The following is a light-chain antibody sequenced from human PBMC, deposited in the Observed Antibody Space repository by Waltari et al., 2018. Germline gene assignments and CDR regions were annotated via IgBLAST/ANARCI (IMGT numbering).Light chain of an antibody. CDR1: QRVSSSY. CDR2: GAS. V-gene: IGKV3-20*01. J-gene: IGKJ4*01. CDR3: QQYGSSPPSLT. Sequence: EIVLTQSPGTLSLSPGERATLSCRAGQRVSSSYLAWYQQKPGQAPRLRSYGASSRATGIPDRFSGSGSGTDFTLTISRLEPEDFAVYYCQQYGSSPPSLTFGGGTKVEIK.